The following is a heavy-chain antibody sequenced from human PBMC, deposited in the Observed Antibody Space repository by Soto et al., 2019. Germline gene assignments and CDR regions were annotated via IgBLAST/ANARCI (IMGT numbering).Heavy chain of an antibody. J-gene: IGHJ4*02. CDR3: ARARDSGAWTYDY. D-gene: IGHD2-15*01. CDR1: GGSINSGNSY. V-gene: IGHV4-31*02. Sequence: QVQLQESGPGLVKPSQTLSLTCTVSGGSINSGNSYWTWIRQHPEKGLEWIGFIFYNGNTHYNPSLESRLTISLDASKDQFSLRLTSVTAADSAVYYCARARDSGAWTYDYWGQGTLVTVSS. CDR2: IFYNGNT.